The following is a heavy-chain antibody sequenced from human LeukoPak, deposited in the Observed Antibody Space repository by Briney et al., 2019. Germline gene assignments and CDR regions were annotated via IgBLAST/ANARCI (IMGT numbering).Heavy chain of an antibody. CDR1: GGSFSGYY. V-gene: IGHV4-34*01. D-gene: IGHD2-2*01. Sequence: PSETLSLTCAVYGGSFSGYYWSWIRQPPGKGLEWIGEINHSGSTNYNPSLKSRVTISVDTSKNQFSLKLSSVTAADTAMYYCARLEVPAATFDYWGQGTLVTVS. CDR2: INHSGST. J-gene: IGHJ4*02. CDR3: ARLEVPAATFDY.